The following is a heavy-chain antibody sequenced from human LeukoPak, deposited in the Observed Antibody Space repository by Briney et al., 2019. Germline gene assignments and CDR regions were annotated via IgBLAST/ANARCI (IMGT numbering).Heavy chain of an antibody. CDR1: GGSISSYY. Sequence: PSETLSLTCTVSGGSISSYYWSWIRQPAGKGLEWIGRIYTSGNTNYNPSLKSRVTMSVDTSKKQFSLKLSSVTAADTAVYYAVGSIAAAGTVPAFDIWGQGTMVTVSS. V-gene: IGHV4-4*07. J-gene: IGHJ3*02. D-gene: IGHD6-13*01. CDR3: VGSIAAAGTVPAFDI. CDR2: IYTSGNT.